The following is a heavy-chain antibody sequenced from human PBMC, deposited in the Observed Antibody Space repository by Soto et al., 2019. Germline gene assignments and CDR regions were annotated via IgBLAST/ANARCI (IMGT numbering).Heavy chain of an antibody. CDR3: AKELGYCSGGSCLKIYGMDV. CDR2: ISGSGGST. V-gene: IGHV3-23*01. D-gene: IGHD2-15*01. CDR1: GFTFSSYA. J-gene: IGHJ6*02. Sequence: PGGSLRLSCAASGFTFSSYAMSWVRQAPGKGLEWVSAISGSGGSTYYADSVKGRFTISRDNSKNTLYLQMNSLRAEDTAVYYCAKELGYCSGGSCLKIYGMDVWGQGTTVTVS.